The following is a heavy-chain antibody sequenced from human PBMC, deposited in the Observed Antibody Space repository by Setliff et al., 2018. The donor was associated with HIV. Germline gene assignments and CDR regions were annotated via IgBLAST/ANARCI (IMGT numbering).Heavy chain of an antibody. CDR2: INTGNGNT. J-gene: IGHJ4*02. Sequence: ASVKVSCKASGYNFTSYAMHWVRQAPGQRLEWMGWINTGNGNTKYSQRFQGRVTITRDTSASTAYMELSSLRSEDTAMYYCARHRVRDSWRGLGGTFDYWGQGTQVTVSS. CDR3: ARHRVRDSWRGLGGTFDY. D-gene: IGHD3-3*01. CDR1: GYNFTSYA. V-gene: IGHV1-3*04.